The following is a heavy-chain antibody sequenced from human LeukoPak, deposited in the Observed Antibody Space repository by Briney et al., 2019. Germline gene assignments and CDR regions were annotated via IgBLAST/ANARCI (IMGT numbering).Heavy chain of an antibody. Sequence: SETLSLTCTVSGGSISSYYWSWIRQPAGKGLEWIGRIYTSGSTNYNPSLKSRVTISVDTSKNQFSLKLSSVTAADTAVYYCARRQGRITMIGDAFDIWGQGTMVTVSS. D-gene: IGHD3-22*01. J-gene: IGHJ3*02. V-gene: IGHV4-4*07. CDR2: IYTSGST. CDR3: ARRQGRITMIGDAFDI. CDR1: GGSISSYY.